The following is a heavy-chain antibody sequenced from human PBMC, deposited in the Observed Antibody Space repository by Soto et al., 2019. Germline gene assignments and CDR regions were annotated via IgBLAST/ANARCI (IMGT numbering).Heavy chain of an antibody. V-gene: IGHV3-33*01. CDR1: GFSFSSYA. J-gene: IGHJ6*02. CDR2: IWHDGSTT. D-gene: IGHD5-18*01. Sequence: ESGGGVVQPGRSLRLSCAASGFSFSSYAMHWVRQAPGKGLEWVALIWHDGSTTSYADSVKGRFTISRDNSKNTHYLQMNNVRAEDTAVYYCARDVETTKANYYYYGMDVWGRGTPVTVSS. CDR3: ARDVETTKANYYYYGMDV.